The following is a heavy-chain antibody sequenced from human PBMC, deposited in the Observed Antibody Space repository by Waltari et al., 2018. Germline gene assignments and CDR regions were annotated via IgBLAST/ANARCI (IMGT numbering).Heavy chain of an antibody. V-gene: IGHV6-1*01. CDR2: TYYNSKYYS. J-gene: IGHJ5*02. CDR3: ARGVGLGLTEFDA. D-gene: IGHD2-8*02. Sequence: QVQLQQSGPGLVKPSQTLSLPCVLSADSVPRRRVSRNWIRQSPSGGLEWLGRTYYNSKYYSDYAPSVKSRRTIGPDTSDNRFSLQLTSVTSEDTAVYYCARGVGLGLTEFDAWGQGILVTVSS. CDR1: ADSVPRRRVS.